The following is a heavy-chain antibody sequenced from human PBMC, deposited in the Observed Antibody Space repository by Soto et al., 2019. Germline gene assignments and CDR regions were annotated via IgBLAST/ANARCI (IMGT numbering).Heavy chain of an antibody. D-gene: IGHD2-15*01. Sequence: QGQLVQSGAEVKKPGSSVKVSCKASGGTFSSYAISWVRQAPGQGLEWMGGIIPIFGTANYAQKFQGRVTITADESTSTAYMELSSLRSEDTAVYYCARGEGYCSGGSCYPGYYFDYWGQGTLVTVSS. V-gene: IGHV1-69*01. CDR1: GGTFSSYA. J-gene: IGHJ4*02. CDR3: ARGEGYCSGGSCYPGYYFDY. CDR2: IIPIFGTA.